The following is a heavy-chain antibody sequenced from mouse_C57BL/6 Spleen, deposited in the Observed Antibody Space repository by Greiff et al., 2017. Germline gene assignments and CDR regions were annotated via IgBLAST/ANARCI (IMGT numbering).Heavy chain of an antibody. V-gene: IGHV1-52*01. CDR3: ARDYYSNYGAMDY. CDR1: GYTFTSYW. D-gene: IGHD2-5*01. J-gene: IGHJ4*01. Sequence: VQLQQPGAELVRPGSSVKLSCTASGYTFTSYWMPWVKQRPIQGLEWIGNIDPSDSETHYNQKFKDKATLTVDKSSSTAYMQLSSLTSEDSAVYYCARDYYSNYGAMDYWGQGTSVTVSS. CDR2: IDPSDSET.